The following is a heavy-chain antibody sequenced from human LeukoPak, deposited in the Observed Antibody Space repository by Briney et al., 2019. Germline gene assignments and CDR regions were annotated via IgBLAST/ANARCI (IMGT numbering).Heavy chain of an antibody. J-gene: IGHJ4*02. CDR2: ICSDDGRT. D-gene: IGHD2-15*01. Sequence: GGSLRLSCVASGFAFNTFAMTWVRQAPGKGLEWVSSICSDDGRTYYADSVKGRFTISRDNAQNTLYLQMINLRAKDTALYYCARATGANCYWGSNFWGQGTLVTVSP. V-gene: IGHV3-23*01. CDR1: GFAFNTFA. CDR3: ARATGANCYWGSNF.